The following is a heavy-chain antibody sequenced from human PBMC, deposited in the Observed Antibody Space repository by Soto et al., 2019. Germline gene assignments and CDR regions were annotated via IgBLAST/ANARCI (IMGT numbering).Heavy chain of an antibody. Sequence: GSLRLSCAASGFTFSSYAMHWVRQAPGKGLEWVAVISYDGSNKYYADSVKGRFTISRDNSKNTLYLQMNSLRAEDTAVYYCASYWVQRCGPDYWGQGTLVTVSS. CDR1: GFTFSSYA. D-gene: IGHD5-18*01. CDR2: ISYDGSNK. J-gene: IGHJ4*02. CDR3: ASYWVQRCGPDY. V-gene: IGHV3-30-3*01.